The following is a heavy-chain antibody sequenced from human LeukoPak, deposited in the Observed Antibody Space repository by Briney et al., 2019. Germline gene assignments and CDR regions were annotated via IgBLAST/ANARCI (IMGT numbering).Heavy chain of an antibody. CDR2: ISYDGSNK. Sequence: GGSLRLSCAASGFTFSSYAMHWVRQAPGKGLEWVAVISYDGSNKYYADSVKGRFTISRDNSKNTLYLQMSSLRAEDTAVYYCARVAHGSGYFFLFDYWGQGTLVTVSS. CDR1: GFTFSSYA. J-gene: IGHJ4*02. CDR3: ARVAHGSGYFFLFDY. V-gene: IGHV3-30-3*01. D-gene: IGHD3-22*01.